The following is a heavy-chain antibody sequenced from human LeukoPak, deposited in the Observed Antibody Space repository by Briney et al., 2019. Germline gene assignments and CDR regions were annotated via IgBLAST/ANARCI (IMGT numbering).Heavy chain of an antibody. Sequence: SETLSLTCTVSGGSISSDNYYWGWIRQPPGKGLEFIGSIYYSGSTYYNPSLKSRVTISVDTSKNQFSLKLSSVTAADTAVYYCARDNVLNYDSSGYYEWFDPWGQGTLVTVSS. V-gene: IGHV4-39*02. CDR1: GGSISSDNYY. CDR3: ARDNVLNYDSSGYYEWFDP. J-gene: IGHJ5*02. D-gene: IGHD3-22*01. CDR2: IYYSGST.